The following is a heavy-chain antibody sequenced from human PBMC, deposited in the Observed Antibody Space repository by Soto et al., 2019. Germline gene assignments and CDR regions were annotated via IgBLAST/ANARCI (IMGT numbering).Heavy chain of an antibody. Sequence: GGSLRLSCAASGFTFSNAWMSWVRQAPGKGLEWVGRIKSKTDGGTTDYAAPVKGRFTISRDDSKNTLYLQMNSLKTEDTAVYYCTTDLREYQLTLLYYFDYWGQGTLVTVSS. CDR1: GFTFSNAW. J-gene: IGHJ4*02. CDR2: IKSKTDGGTT. CDR3: TTDLREYQLTLLYYFDY. V-gene: IGHV3-15*01. D-gene: IGHD2-2*01.